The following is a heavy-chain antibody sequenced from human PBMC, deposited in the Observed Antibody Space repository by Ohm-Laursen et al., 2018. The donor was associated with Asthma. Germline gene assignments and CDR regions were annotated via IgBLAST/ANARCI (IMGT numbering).Heavy chain of an antibody. V-gene: IGHV4-31*03. J-gene: IGHJ4*02. CDR3: ARATFYYESTGYYYFDH. D-gene: IGHD3-22*01. Sequence: PSDTLSLTCTVSGGPINSGNNYWSWIRQHPGKGLEWIGYIYYSGNTYYNPSLKSRVIISVDTSKNQFSLKLTSVTAADTALYYCARATFYYESTGYYYFDHWGQGTLVTVSS. CDR2: IYYSGNT. CDR1: GGPINSGNNY.